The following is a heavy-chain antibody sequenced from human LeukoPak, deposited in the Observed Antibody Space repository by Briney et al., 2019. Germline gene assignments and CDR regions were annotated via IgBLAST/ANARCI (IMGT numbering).Heavy chain of an antibody. Sequence: PGGSLRHSCAGSGFTFSSNAMGWVRQAPGKGLEWVSAISGGGSTYYADSVKGRFTISRDDSKNTLYVQMNSLRAEDTAVYYCAKGLGSGWYLFEYWGQGTLVTVSS. CDR3: AKGLGSGWYLFEY. D-gene: IGHD6-19*01. CDR1: GFTFSSNA. J-gene: IGHJ4*02. V-gene: IGHV3-23*01. CDR2: ISGGGST.